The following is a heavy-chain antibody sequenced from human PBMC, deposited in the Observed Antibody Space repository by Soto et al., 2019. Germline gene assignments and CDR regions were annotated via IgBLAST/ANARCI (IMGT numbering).Heavy chain of an antibody. CDR2: INHSGST. CDR3: ARDKITGLFDY. Sequence: QVQLQQWGAGLLKPSETLSLTCAVYGGSFSGYYWTWIRQPPGTGLEWIGEINHSGSTNYNPSLKTRVTISVDTSKNQFSLKLTSVTDAYAAVYYCARDKITGLFDYWGQGTLVTVSS. J-gene: IGHJ4*02. CDR1: GGSFSGYY. V-gene: IGHV4-34*01. D-gene: IGHD2-8*02.